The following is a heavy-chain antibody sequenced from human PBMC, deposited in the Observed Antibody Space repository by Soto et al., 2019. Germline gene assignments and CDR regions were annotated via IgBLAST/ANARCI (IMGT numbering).Heavy chain of an antibody. CDR3: AKDMGLYCSGGSCYADYGMDV. D-gene: IGHD2-15*01. CDR2: ISWDGGRT. J-gene: IGHJ6*02. V-gene: IGHV3-43*01. CDR1: GXTFDDYT. Sequence: GSLRLSCAASGXTFDDYTMHWVRQAPGKGLELVSLISWDGGRTYYADSVKCRFTISRDNSKNSLYLQMNSLRTDDTALYYFAKDMGLYCSGGSCYADYGMDVWGQGTTVTVSS.